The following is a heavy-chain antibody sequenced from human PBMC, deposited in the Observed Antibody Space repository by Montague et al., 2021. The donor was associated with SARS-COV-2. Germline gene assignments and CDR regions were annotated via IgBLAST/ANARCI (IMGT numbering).Heavy chain of an antibody. CDR3: ARDVPYDTLGP. Sequence: SETLSLTCTVSGGSLSSYYWFWIRRPPGKGLEWIGHSYICGGANYNSSSKSRVAISVDTSKYEISLKLKSVTAADTAVYYCARDVPYDTLGPWGQGTLVTVSS. D-gene: IGHD3-22*01. V-gene: IGHV4-59*01. CDR2: SYICGGA. J-gene: IGHJ5*02. CDR1: GGSLSSYY.